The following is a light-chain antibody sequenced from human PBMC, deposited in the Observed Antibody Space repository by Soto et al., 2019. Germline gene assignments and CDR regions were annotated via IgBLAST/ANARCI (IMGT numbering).Light chain of an antibody. V-gene: IGKV1-5*03. CDR1: QSINGW. J-gene: IGKJ3*01. CDR2: RAS. Sequence: DIQMTQSPSTLSASVGDRVNITCRASQSINGWLAWYQQKPGKAPKLLISRASDLQTGVPPRFSDTGSGTEFTLTISSLQTDDFATYYCQQDNSYFFTFGPGTKVDVK. CDR3: QQDNSYFFT.